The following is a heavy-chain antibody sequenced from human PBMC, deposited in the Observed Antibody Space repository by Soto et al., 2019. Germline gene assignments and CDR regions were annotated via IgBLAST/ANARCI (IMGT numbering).Heavy chain of an antibody. Sequence: PSETLSLTCTVSGGSISSYYWSWIRQPPGKGLEWIGYIYYSGSTNYNPSLKSRVTISVDTSKNQFSLKLSSVTAADTAVYYCARDRVDTAMAYFDYWGQGTLVTVSS. CDR1: GGSISSYY. CDR3: ARDRVDTAMAYFDY. D-gene: IGHD5-18*01. J-gene: IGHJ4*02. V-gene: IGHV4-59*01. CDR2: IYYSGST.